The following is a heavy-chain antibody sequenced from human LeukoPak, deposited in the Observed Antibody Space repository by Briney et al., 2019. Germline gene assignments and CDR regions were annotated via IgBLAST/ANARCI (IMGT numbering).Heavy chain of an antibody. CDR1: GGTFSSYA. D-gene: IGHD4-17*01. Sequence: SEKVSCKASGGTFSSYAISWVRQAPGQGLEWMGGIIPIFGTANYAQKFQGRVTITADESTSTAYMELSSLRSEDTAVYYCAPTRSYGDYGLDYWGQGTLVTVSS. V-gene: IGHV1-69*13. CDR2: IIPIFGTA. CDR3: APTRSYGDYGLDY. J-gene: IGHJ4*02.